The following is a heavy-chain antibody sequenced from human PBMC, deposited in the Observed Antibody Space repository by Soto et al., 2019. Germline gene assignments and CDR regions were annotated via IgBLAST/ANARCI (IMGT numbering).Heavy chain of an antibody. CDR1: GASISTSIYY. J-gene: IGHJ4*02. Sequence: ASETLSLTCTVSGASISTSIYYWGWIRQPPGKGLEWIGTIYYSGSTYYNPSLKSRVTISVDTSKNQFSLKLRSVTTADTAIYYCARRFEYSTGWYYFDYWGRGTLVTSPQ. D-gene: IGHD6-19*01. V-gene: IGHV4-39*01. CDR3: ARRFEYSTGWYYFDY. CDR2: IYYSGST.